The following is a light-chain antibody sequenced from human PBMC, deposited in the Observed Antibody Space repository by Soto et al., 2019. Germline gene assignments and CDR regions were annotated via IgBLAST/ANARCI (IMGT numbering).Light chain of an antibody. CDR1: SSNIGGNP. CDR2: RNN. V-gene: IGLV1-47*01. Sequence: QSVLTQPASSSGTPGPRVTISCSGGSSNIGGNPVYWHQHLPGTAPKLLVYRNNQRPSGVPDRFSDSKSGTSAFLAISGLRSEDEADYYCAAWDDRLSAYVFGTGTKVTVL. J-gene: IGLJ1*01. CDR3: AAWDDRLSAYV.